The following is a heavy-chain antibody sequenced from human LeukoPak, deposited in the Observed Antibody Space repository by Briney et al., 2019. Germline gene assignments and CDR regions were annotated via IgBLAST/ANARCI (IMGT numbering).Heavy chain of an antibody. V-gene: IGHV1-24*01. CDR3: ATTPIFGDAFDL. Sequence: SLKVSCKVSGYTLTLLSIHWRRQAPGKGLEWMGGFDPEGAETIYAQTLQGRVTLTEDTSTDTAYMELSSLRSEDTAVYYCATTPIFGDAFDLWGQGTMVTVSS. CDR1: GYTLTLLS. J-gene: IGHJ3*01. D-gene: IGHD3-3*02. CDR2: FDPEGAET.